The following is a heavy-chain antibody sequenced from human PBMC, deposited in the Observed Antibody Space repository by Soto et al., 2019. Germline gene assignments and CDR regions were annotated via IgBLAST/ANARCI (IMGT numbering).Heavy chain of an antibody. CDR2: IYYSRST. D-gene: IGHD6-13*01. Sequence: SETLPLSCTVSGGSISSYYWSWIRQPPGKGLEWIGYIYYSRSTNYNPSLKSRVTISVDTSKNQFSLKLSSVTAADTAVYYCARAKAPLYSSSWYWFDPWGQGTLVTVSS. CDR3: ARAKAPLYSSSWYWFDP. CDR1: GGSISSYY. V-gene: IGHV4-59*08. J-gene: IGHJ5*02.